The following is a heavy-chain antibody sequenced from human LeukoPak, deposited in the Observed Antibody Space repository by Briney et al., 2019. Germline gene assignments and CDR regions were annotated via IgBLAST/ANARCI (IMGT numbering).Heavy chain of an antibody. CDR2: ISAYNGNT. Sequence: ASVNVSCKASGYTFTSYGISWVRQAPGQGLEWMGWISAYNGNTNYAQTLQGRVTMTTDTSTSTAYMELRSLRSDDTAVYYCARDREYYYDSSGYYYFDYWGQGTLVTVSS. V-gene: IGHV1-18*01. CDR3: ARDREYYYDSSGYYYFDY. D-gene: IGHD3-22*01. J-gene: IGHJ4*02. CDR1: GYTFTSYG.